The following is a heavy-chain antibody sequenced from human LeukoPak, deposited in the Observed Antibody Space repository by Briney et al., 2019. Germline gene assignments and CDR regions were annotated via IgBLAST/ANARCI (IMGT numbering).Heavy chain of an antibody. J-gene: IGHJ3*02. D-gene: IGHD3-22*01. CDR3: ARSISRGYDSSGYYYGPDAFDI. CDR2: ISYDGSNK. V-gene: IGHV3-30-3*01. Sequence: PGGSLRLSCAASGFTFSSYWMNWVRQAPGKGLEWVAAISYDGSNKYYADSVKGRFTISRDNSKNTLYLQMNSLRAEDTAVYYCARSISRGYDSSGYYYGPDAFDIWGQGTMVTVSS. CDR1: GFTFSSYW.